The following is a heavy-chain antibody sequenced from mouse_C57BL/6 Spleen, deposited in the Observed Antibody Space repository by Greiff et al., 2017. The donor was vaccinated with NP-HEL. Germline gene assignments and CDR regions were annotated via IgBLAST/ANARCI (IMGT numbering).Heavy chain of an antibody. Sequence: QVQLQQSGPELVKPGASVKISCKAPGYAFSSSWMNWVKQRPGKGLEWIGRIYPGDGDTNYNGKFKGKATLTADKSSSTAYMQLSSLTSEDSAVYFCAREGLLGGTGAYWGQGTLVTVSA. J-gene: IGHJ3*01. V-gene: IGHV1-82*01. CDR3: AREGLLGGTGAY. D-gene: IGHD4-1*01. CDR1: GYAFSSSW. CDR2: IYPGDGDT.